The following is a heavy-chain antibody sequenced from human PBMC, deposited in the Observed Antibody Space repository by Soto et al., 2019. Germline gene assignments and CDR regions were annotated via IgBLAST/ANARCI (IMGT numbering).Heavy chain of an antibody. CDR3: ARDFGYDDV. Sequence: PGGSLRLSCSGSGFTFSDYEINWVRQTPGRGLEWLAKITYDGSTRYHADSLKGRPSISRDNAKNSLSLQMNSLGDEDTAVYYCARDFGYDDVWGQGTKVTVSS. D-gene: IGHD3-22*01. J-gene: IGHJ6*02. CDR2: ITYDGSTR. CDR1: GFTFSDYE. V-gene: IGHV3-48*03.